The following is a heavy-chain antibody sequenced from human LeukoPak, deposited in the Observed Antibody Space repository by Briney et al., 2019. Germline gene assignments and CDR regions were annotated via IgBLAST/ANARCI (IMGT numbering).Heavy chain of an antibody. Sequence: PSETLSLTCTVSGGSISSYYWSWIRQPPGKGLEWIGYIYYSGSTNYNPSLKSRVTISVDTSENQFSLKLSSVTAADTAVYYCARDLWFGEPSYYFDYWGQGTLVTVSS. CDR2: IYYSGST. J-gene: IGHJ4*02. D-gene: IGHD3-10*01. CDR3: ARDLWFGEPSYYFDY. V-gene: IGHV4-59*01. CDR1: GGSISSYY.